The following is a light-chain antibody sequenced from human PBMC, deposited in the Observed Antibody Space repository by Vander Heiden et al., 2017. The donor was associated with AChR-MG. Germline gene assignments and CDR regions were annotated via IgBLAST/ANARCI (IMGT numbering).Light chain of an antibody. V-gene: IGLV2-8*01. CDR3: SSYAGSNNLV. CDR2: EVS. Sequence: QSALTQPPSASGSPGQPVTISCTGTSSDVGGYHYVSWYQQHPGKAPKLMIYEVSKRPSGVPDRFSGSKSGNTASLTVSGRQAEDEADYYCSSYAGSNNLVFGGGTKLTVL. CDR1: SSDVGGYHY. J-gene: IGLJ3*02.